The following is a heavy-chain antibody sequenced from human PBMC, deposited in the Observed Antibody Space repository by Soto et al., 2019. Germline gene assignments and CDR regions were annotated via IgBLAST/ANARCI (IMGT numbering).Heavy chain of an antibody. Sequence: QVQLVESGGGLVKPGGSLRLSCAASGLTFSDHYVSWIHQAPGKGLEWVSYISHSGSIIYYAASVQGRFTISRDNAKNSLYLQMNSLRAEDTAVYYCASSEGDAFDYWGQGAQVIVSS. J-gene: IGHJ4*02. CDR2: ISHSGSII. V-gene: IGHV3-11*01. CDR3: ASSEGDAFDY. CDR1: GLTFSDHY. D-gene: IGHD2-21*02.